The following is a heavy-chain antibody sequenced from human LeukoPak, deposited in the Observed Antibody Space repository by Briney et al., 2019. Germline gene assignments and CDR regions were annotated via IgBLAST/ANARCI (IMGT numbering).Heavy chain of an antibody. CDR1: GYTFTGHY. Sequence: ASVKVSCKASGYTFTGHYMHWVRQAPGQGLEWMGWINPNSGGTNYAQKFQGRVTMTRDTSISTAYMELSRLRSDDTAVYYCARQWGPRRYFDYWGQGTLVTVSS. D-gene: IGHD3-16*01. CDR3: ARQWGPRRYFDY. V-gene: IGHV1-2*02. CDR2: INPNSGGT. J-gene: IGHJ4*02.